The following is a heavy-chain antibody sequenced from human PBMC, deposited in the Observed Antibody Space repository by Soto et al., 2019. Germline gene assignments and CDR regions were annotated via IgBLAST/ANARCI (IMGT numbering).Heavy chain of an antibody. V-gene: IGHV1-18*01. CDR3: ARDRNRRELNWFEP. Sequence: ASVKVSCKASGYSFTSYGISWVRQAPGQGLEWMGWISGGNTNYAQNLQGRVTMTTDTSTNTAYMELRSLRSDDTAVYYCARDRNRRELNWFEPWGQGTLVIVSS. CDR1: GYSFTSYG. J-gene: IGHJ5*02. D-gene: IGHD1-26*01. CDR2: ISGGNT.